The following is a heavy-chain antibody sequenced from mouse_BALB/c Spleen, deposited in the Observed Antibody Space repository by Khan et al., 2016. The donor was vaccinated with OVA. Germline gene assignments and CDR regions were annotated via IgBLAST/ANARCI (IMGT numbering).Heavy chain of an antibody. CDR1: GFSLSSYN. D-gene: IGHD2-14*01. CDR2: IWGGGGT. Sequence: QVQLKESGPGLVAPSQCLSITCTVSGFSLSSYNIHWVRQPPGKGLEWLGMIWGGGGTDYNSTIKIRLSISKENSKCQVFLKKNSLQTDDTAMDYCARAYYRYDGYYAMDYWGQGTSVTVSS. CDR3: ARAYYRYDGYYAMDY. J-gene: IGHJ4*01. V-gene: IGHV2-6-4*01.